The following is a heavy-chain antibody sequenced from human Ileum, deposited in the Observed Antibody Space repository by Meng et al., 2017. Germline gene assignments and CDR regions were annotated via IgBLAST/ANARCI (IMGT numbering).Heavy chain of an antibody. CDR3: AIDSSIGSAGRFC. CDR2: ISKSGDSA. D-gene: IGHD6-13*01. V-gene: IGHV3-23*01. CDR1: GFTFRSYA. Sequence: GESLKISCVGSGFTFRSYAMNWVRQAPGKGLEWVSVISKSGDSADYADSVKGRFTISRDNSKNTLYLQMNSLRAEDTAIYYCAIDSSIGSAGRFCWGQGTQVTVSS. J-gene: IGHJ4*02.